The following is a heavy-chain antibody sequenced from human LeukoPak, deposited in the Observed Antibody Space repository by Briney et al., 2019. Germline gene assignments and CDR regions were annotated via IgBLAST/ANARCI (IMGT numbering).Heavy chain of an antibody. V-gene: IGHV4-39*01. D-gene: IGHD5-24*01. J-gene: IGHJ4*02. CDR2: VYYSGTA. Sequence: SETLSLTCTVSGGSISISSYYWGWIRQPPGKGLEWIASVYYSGTAYYNPSLGSRVTISVDTSKNQFSLKLSSVTAADTAVYYCARYFRDVYKVPRHWGQGTLVTVSS. CDR1: GGSISISSYY. CDR3: ARYFRDVYKVPRH.